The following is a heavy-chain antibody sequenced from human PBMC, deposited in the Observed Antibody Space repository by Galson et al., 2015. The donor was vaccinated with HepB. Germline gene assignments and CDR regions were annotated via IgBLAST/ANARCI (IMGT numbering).Heavy chain of an antibody. CDR1: GGSISSGGYY. V-gene: IGHV4-31*03. J-gene: IGHJ3*02. D-gene: IGHD4-23*01. Sequence: TLSLTCTVSGGSISSGGYYWSWIRQHPGKGLEWIGYIYYSGSTYYNPSLKSRVTISVDTSKNQFSLKLSSVTAADTAVYYCARGVYGGNSDAFDIWGQGTMVTVSS. CDR2: IYYSGST. CDR3: ARGVYGGNSDAFDI.